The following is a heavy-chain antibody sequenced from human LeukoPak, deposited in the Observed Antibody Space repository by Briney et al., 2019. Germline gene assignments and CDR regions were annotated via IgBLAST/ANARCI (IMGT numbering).Heavy chain of an antibody. V-gene: IGHV4-4*09. CDR3: ASTVSGLDAFDI. J-gene: IGHJ3*02. CDR1: GGSISSYY. CDR2: IYTSGST. D-gene: IGHD1-14*01. Sequence: PSETLSLTCTVSGGSISSYYWSWIRQPPGKGLEWFGYIYTSGSTNYNPSLKSRVTISVDTSKNQFSLKLSSVTAADTAVYYCASTVSGLDAFDIWGQGTMVTVSS.